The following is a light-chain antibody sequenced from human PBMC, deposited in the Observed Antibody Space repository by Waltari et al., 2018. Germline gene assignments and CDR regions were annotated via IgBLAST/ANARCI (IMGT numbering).Light chain of an antibody. CDR1: HSVNWY. V-gene: IGKV3-11*01. CDR2: DAS. Sequence: EIVLTQSPATLSLSPGERATLSCRASHSVNWYLAWYQQRPGQAPRLLIYDASNRATGIPARFSGSGSETDFTLTISSLQLEDSAVYYCQQRRNWPLTFGGGTKVEIK. CDR3: QQRRNWPLT. J-gene: IGKJ4*01.